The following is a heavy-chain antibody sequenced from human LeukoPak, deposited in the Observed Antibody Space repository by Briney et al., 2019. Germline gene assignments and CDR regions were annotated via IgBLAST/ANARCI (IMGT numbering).Heavy chain of an antibody. V-gene: IGHV3-48*01. CDR2: ISSSSSTI. CDR3: ARDGYSSGWYGEY. Sequence: GGSLRLSCAASGFTFSSYSMNWVRQAPGEGLEWVSYISSSSSTIYYADSVKGRFTISRDNAKNSLYLQMNSLRAEDTAVYYCARDGYSSGWYGEYWGQGTLVTVSS. CDR1: GFTFSSYS. J-gene: IGHJ4*02. D-gene: IGHD6-19*01.